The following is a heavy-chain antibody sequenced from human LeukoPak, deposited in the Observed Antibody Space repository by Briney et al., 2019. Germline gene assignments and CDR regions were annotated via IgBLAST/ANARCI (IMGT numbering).Heavy chain of an antibody. CDR3: ARDRYYGSGTKDV. J-gene: IGHJ6*02. Sequence: SETLSLTCTVSGGSISSYYWSWIRQPPGKGLEWIGYIFHSGSTKYNPSLKSRVTISVDTSKNQFSLKLSSVTAADTHVYYCARDRYYGSGTKDVWGQGTTVTVSS. CDR1: GGSISSYY. D-gene: IGHD3-10*01. V-gene: IGHV4-59*01. CDR2: IFHSGST.